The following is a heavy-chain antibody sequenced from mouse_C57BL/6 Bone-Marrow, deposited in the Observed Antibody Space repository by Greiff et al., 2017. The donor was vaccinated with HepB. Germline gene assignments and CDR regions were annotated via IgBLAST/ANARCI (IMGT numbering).Heavy chain of an antibody. V-gene: IGHV1-55*01. CDR1: GYTFTSYW. CDR3: GRRGLRRGDY. CDR2: IYPCGSST. J-gene: IGHJ2*01. D-gene: IGHD2-4*01. Sequence: QVQLQQPGAELVKPGASVKLSCKASGYTFTSYWITWVKQRPGQGLEWIGDIYPCGSSTNYNEKFKSKATLTVDTSSSTAYMQLSSLTSEDSAIYYCGRRGLRRGDYWGQGTTLTVSS.